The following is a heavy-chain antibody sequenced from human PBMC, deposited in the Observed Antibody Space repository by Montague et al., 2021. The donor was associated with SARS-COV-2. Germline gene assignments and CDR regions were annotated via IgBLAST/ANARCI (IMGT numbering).Heavy chain of an antibody. V-gene: IGHV4-59*13. Sequence: SETLSLTCTASGGSIRSYYWCWIRQPPGKGLELIWYIYYSGSTNYNPSLKSRVPLSLDTSKNQFSLKLNSVTAADTAVYYCARGSYGSDAFDFWGQGTLVTVSS. J-gene: IGHJ4*02. CDR2: IYYSGST. D-gene: IGHD3-10*01. CDR3: ARGSYGSDAFDF. CDR1: GGSIRSYY.